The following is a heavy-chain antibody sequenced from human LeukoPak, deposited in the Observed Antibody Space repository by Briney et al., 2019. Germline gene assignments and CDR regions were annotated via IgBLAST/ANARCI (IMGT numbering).Heavy chain of an antibody. J-gene: IGHJ4*02. CDR2: IYTTGST. V-gene: IGHV4-61*02. CDR1: GGSISSGFYY. Sequence: PSQTLSLTCTVSGGSISSGFYYWNWIRQPAGKGLEWIGRIYTTGSTNYNPSLKSRVTISLDTSRNQFSLKLSSVTAADTAVYYCARRQDGHDYWGPGTLVTVSS. CDR3: ARRQDGHDY.